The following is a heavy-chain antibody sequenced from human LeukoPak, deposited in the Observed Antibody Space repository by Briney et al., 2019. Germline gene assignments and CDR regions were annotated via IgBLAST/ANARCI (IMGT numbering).Heavy chain of an antibody. Sequence: KSSETLSLTCTVSGGSISNYYWSWIRQPAGKGLEWIGRVYSSGNTNYNPSLKSRVTMSVDSSKNQFSLKLSSVTAADTAVYYCAREGAGTWVGFDYWGQGTLVTVSS. CDR2: VYSSGNT. V-gene: IGHV4-4*07. D-gene: IGHD6-13*01. J-gene: IGHJ4*02. CDR3: AREGAGTWVGFDY. CDR1: GGSISNYY.